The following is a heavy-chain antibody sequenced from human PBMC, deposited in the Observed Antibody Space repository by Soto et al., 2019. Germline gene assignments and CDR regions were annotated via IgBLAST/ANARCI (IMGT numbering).Heavy chain of an antibody. V-gene: IGHV3-74*01. J-gene: IGHJ3*01. CDR3: VRVQRGGFDL. Sequence: LVESGGGLVQSGGSLRLSCAASGFTCDYYWMHWVRQVPGKGLLWVSHIQNDASLTTYADSVKGRFIISGDNAKNTLYLQMNGLRGEDTAVCFCVRVQRGGFDLWGHGTMVTVSS. CDR1: GFTCDYYW. D-gene: IGHD2-15*01. CDR2: IQNDASLT.